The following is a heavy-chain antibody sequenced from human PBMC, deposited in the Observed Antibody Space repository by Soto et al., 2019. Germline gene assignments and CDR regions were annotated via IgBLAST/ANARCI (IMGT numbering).Heavy chain of an antibody. Sequence: QVQLQESGPGLVKPSETLSLTCTVSGGSISSYYWSWIRQPAGKGLEWIGRIYTSGSTNYNPSLQSRVTMSVDTSKNQFSLKLSSVTAADTAVYYCARGGYDSSGYYYDGLYFDYWGQGTLVTVSS. D-gene: IGHD3-22*01. J-gene: IGHJ4*02. CDR1: GGSISSYY. CDR3: ARGGYDSSGYYYDGLYFDY. V-gene: IGHV4-4*07. CDR2: IYTSGST.